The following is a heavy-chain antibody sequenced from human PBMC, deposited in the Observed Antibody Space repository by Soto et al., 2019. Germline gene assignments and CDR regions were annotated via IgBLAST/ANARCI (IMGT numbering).Heavy chain of an antibody. CDR3: ARDRECSGGTCYNYFDY. V-gene: IGHV4-39*07. CDR2: IYYSGST. CDR1: GDSINNRSYY. D-gene: IGHD2-15*01. Sequence: SETLSLTCTVTGDSINNRSYYWGWIRQPPGKGLEWIGSIYYSGSTYNNPSLKSRVSMSVDTSKNQFSLKLSSVTAADTAVYYCARDRECSGGTCYNYFDYWGQGTLVTVSS. J-gene: IGHJ4*02.